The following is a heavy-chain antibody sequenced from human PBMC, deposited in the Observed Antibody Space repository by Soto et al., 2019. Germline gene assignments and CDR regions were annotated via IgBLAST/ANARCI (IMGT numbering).Heavy chain of an antibody. CDR3: AIVRPDSSVYYLQNISYYYVMDV. Sequence: QVQLVQSGAEVKKPGSSVKVSCKASGGTFSRDAISWVRQAPGQGLEWMGGIIPIFATPAYAQKYQGRVTITADESPDTAYMELTSLTSWDTAVYYGAIVRPDSSVYYLQNISYYYVMDVWGQGTTVTVSS. CDR2: IIPIFATP. V-gene: IGHV1-69*01. D-gene: IGHD3-22*01. CDR1: GGTFSRDA. J-gene: IGHJ6*02.